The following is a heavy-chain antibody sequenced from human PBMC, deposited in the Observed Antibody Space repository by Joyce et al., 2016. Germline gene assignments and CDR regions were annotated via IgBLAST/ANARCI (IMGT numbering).Heavy chain of an antibody. D-gene: IGHD6-13*01. Sequence: EVQLVESGGGLVKPGGSLRLSCAAAGFSFTSYSMNWARQAPGKGVEGVSSINSASKYIYDADSVKGRFTISRDNAKNSVYLQMNSLRAEDTAVYYCARGRGSAAGYFDYWGQGTLVTVSS. CDR2: INSASKYI. CDR1: GFSFTSYS. J-gene: IGHJ4*02. CDR3: ARGRGSAAGYFDY. V-gene: IGHV3-21*01.